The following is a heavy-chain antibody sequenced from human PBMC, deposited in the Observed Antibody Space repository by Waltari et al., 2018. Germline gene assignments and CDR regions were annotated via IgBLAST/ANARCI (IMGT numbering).Heavy chain of an antibody. CDR1: GYSFTSYW. V-gene: IGHV5-51*01. Sequence: EVQLVQSGAEVKKPGESLKISCKGSGYSFTSYWIGWVRQMPGKGLEWMGIIYPGDADTRYSPSFQGQVTISADKSISTAYLQWSSLKASDTAMYYCARQRAEMATKVPFDYWGQGTLVTVSS. D-gene: IGHD5-12*01. CDR2: IYPGDADT. CDR3: ARQRAEMATKVPFDY. J-gene: IGHJ4*02.